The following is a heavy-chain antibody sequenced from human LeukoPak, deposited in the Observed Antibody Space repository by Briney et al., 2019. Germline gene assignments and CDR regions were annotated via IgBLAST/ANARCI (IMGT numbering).Heavy chain of an antibody. Sequence: PGGSLRLSCSASGFTFNNYAMHWVRQAPGKGLEYVSGISNNGGSTQYADSVKGRFTISRDNSKNTLYLQMNSLRADDTAVYYCAKGDYYDFDYWGQGTLVTVSS. CDR3: AKGDYYDFDY. CDR1: GFTFNNYA. CDR2: ISNNGGST. V-gene: IGHV3-64*04. D-gene: IGHD3-10*01. J-gene: IGHJ4*02.